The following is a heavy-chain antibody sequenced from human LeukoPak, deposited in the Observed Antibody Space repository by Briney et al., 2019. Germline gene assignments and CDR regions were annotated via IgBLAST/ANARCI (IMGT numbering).Heavy chain of an antibody. J-gene: IGHJ3*02. CDR3: AKDLQQWLVRYAFDI. CDR2: ISWDGGST. CDR1: GFTFDDYA. V-gene: IGHV3-43D*03. Sequence: PGGSLRLSCAASGFTFDDYAMHWVRHAPGKGLEWVSLISWDGGSTYYADSVKGRFTISRDNSKNSLYLQMNSLRAEDTALYYCAKDLQQWLVRYAFDIWGQGTMVTVSS. D-gene: IGHD6-19*01.